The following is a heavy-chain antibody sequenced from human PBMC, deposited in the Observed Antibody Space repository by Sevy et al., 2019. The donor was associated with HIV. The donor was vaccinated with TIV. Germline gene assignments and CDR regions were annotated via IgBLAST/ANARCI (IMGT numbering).Heavy chain of an antibody. J-gene: IGHJ6*02. CDR2: IYYSGRT. CDR1: GVSISGYY. CDR3: ARALAEYYYAMDV. V-gene: IGHV4-59*01. Sequence: SETLSLTCSVSGVSISGYYWTWIRQTPGKGLEWIGYIYYSGRTNYNPSLQGGVAISSDTSKNQFSLKLSSVTAADTAVYYCARALAEYYYAMDVWGQGTTVTVSS.